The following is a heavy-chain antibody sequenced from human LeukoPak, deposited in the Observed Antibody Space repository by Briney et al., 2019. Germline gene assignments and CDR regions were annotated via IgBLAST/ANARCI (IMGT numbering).Heavy chain of an antibody. Sequence: SETLSLTCTVSGGSISNSRYYWGWIRQPPGKGLEWIGSITYSGSTYSNPSFKSRVAMSLDTSKNQFSLRLYSVTSADTAMYYCARVDRHLGIRHFFDYWGQGTLVTDSS. J-gene: IGHJ4*02. D-gene: IGHD7-27*01. CDR3: ARVDRHLGIRHFFDY. CDR2: ITYSGST. V-gene: IGHV4-39*07. CDR1: GGSISNSRYY.